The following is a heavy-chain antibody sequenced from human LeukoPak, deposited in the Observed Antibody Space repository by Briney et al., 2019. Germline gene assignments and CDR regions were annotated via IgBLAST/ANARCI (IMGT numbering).Heavy chain of an antibody. Sequence: PGGSLRLSCAASGFTFSSYWMHWVRQAPGKGLVWVSRINSDGSSTTYADSVKGRFTTSRDNAKKTLYLQMNSLRAGDTAVFYCARAPVQYCGGDCGAFDIWGQGTMVTVSS. CDR2: INSDGSST. V-gene: IGHV3-74*01. J-gene: IGHJ3*02. CDR3: ARAPVQYCGGDCGAFDI. D-gene: IGHD2-21*02. CDR1: GFTFSSYW.